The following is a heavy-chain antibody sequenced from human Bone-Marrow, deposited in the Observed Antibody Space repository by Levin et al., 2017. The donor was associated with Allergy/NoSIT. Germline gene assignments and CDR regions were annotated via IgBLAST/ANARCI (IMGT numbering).Heavy chain of an antibody. D-gene: IGHD1-7*01. CDR1: GGTFSSYA. CDR3: ASLELKWGYYDYYMDV. V-gene: IGHV1-69*13. Sequence: SVKVSCKASGGTFSSYAISWVRQAPGQGLEWMGGIIPIFGTANYAQKFQGRVTITADESTSTAYMELSSLRSEDTAVYYWASLELKWGYYDYYMDVWGKGTTVTVSS. J-gene: IGHJ6*03. CDR2: IIPIFGTA.